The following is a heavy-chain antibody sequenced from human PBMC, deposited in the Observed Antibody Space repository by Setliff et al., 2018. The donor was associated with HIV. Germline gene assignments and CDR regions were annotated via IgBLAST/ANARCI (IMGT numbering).Heavy chain of an antibody. CDR3: TRVSDRHTLTNFAY. CDR1: GFTFGDYG. V-gene: IGHV3-49*04. CDR2: IRTKSYGGTV. J-gene: IGHJ4*02. Sequence: GGSLRLSCTGFGFTFGDYGLTWVRQAPGKGLEWLGSIRTKSYGGTVQHAASVRGRVTISRDDSRSIAYLDVSSLKTDDTAVYYCTRVSDRHTLTNFAYWGQGALVTVSS. D-gene: IGHD4-4*01.